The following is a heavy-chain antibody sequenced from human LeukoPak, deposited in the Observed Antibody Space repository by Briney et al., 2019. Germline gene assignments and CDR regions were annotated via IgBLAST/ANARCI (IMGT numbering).Heavy chain of an antibody. Sequence: PGGSLRLSCAASGFTFSSYAMSWVRQAPGKGLEWVSSISSSSSYIYYADSVKGRFTISRDNAKNSLYLQMNSLRAEDTAVYYCARGHGYNRNFDYWGQGTLVTVSS. V-gene: IGHV3-21*01. CDR3: ARGHGYNRNFDY. D-gene: IGHD5-24*01. J-gene: IGHJ4*02. CDR2: ISSSSSYI. CDR1: GFTFSSYA.